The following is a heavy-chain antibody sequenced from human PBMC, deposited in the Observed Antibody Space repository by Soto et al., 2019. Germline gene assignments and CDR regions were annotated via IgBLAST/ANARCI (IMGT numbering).Heavy chain of an antibody. CDR3: ARQRPDYGDAVDY. CDR2: IYYSGST. J-gene: IGHJ4*02. D-gene: IGHD4-17*01. Sequence: QLQLQESGPGLVKPSETLSLTCTVSGGSISSSSYYWGWIRQPPGKGLEWIGSIYYSGSTYYNPSLKSRVTISVDTSKNQFSLKLSSVTAADTAVYYCARQRPDYGDAVDYWGQGTLVTVSS. CDR1: GGSISSSSYY. V-gene: IGHV4-39*01.